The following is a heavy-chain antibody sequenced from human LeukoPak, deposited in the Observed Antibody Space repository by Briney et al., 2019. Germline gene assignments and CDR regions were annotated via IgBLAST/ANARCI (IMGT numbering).Heavy chain of an antibody. CDR3: AKSIIAAVGKDYYYAMDA. Sequence: PGGSPRLSCAASGFTFINYGMHWVRQAPGKGLEWVAVISFDGTNKYYADSVKGRFTISRDNSKKTLDLQVNSLRAEDTAVYYCAKSIIAAVGKDYYYAMDAWGQGTTVTVSS. J-gene: IGHJ6*02. CDR2: ISFDGTNK. CDR1: GFTFINYG. V-gene: IGHV3-30*18. D-gene: IGHD6-13*01.